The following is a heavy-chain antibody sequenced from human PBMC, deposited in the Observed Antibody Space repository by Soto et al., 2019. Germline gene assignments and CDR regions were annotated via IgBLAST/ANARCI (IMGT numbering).Heavy chain of an antibody. CDR3: ARGTVTYNWFDP. Sequence: SETLSLTCTVSGGSISSGDYYWSWIRQPPGKGLEWIGYIYYSGSTYYNPSLKSRVTISVDTSKNQFSLKLSSVTAADTAVYYCARGTVTYNWFDPWGQGTLVTVSS. V-gene: IGHV4-30-4*01. D-gene: IGHD4-4*01. J-gene: IGHJ5*02. CDR1: GGSISSGDYY. CDR2: IYYSGST.